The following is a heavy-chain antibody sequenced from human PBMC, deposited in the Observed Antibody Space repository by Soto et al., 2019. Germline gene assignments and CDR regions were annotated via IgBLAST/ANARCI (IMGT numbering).Heavy chain of an antibody. J-gene: IGHJ3*02. V-gene: IGHV3-30*18. CDR1: GFTFSSYG. Sequence: SLRLSCAASGFTFSSYGMHWVRQAPGKGLEWVAVISYDGSNKYYADSVKGRFTISRDNSKNTLYLQMNSLRAEDTAVYYCAKDRLFSGGKALAAFDIWGQGTMVT. CDR2: ISYDGSNK. CDR3: AKDRLFSGGKALAAFDI. D-gene: IGHD2-15*01.